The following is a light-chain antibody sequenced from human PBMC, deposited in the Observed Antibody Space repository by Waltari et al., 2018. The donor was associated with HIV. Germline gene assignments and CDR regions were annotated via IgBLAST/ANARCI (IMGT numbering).Light chain of an antibody. J-gene: IGLJ2*01. CDR3: CSYAGSSTLV. Sequence: QSALTQPASVSGSPGQSITISCTGTSSAVGGYNYVSWYQQHPGKAPKLTIYDGSKLPSGGSNRFSCAKSGKTASLTMSGLQADDEADYYCCSYAGSSTLVFGGGTKLTVL. CDR1: SSAVGGYNY. CDR2: DGS. V-gene: IGLV2-23*01.